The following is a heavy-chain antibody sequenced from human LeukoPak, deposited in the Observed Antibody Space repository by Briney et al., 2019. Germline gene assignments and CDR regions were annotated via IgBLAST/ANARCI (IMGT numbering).Heavy chain of an antibody. V-gene: IGHV4-59*01. CDR3: ARAEVPYYYYGMDV. Sequence: SETLSLTCTVSGDSISTYYWSWIRQPPGKGPEWIGYIHYSGRTNYNPSLKSRVTISVDTSKNQFSLKLSSVTAADTAVYYCARAEVPYYYYGMDVWGQGTTVTVSS. CDR2: IHYSGRT. J-gene: IGHJ6*02. CDR1: GDSISTYY.